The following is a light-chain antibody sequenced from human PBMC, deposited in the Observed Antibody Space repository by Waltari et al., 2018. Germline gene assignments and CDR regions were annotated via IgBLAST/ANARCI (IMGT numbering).Light chain of an antibody. CDR1: QSISSY. V-gene: IGKV1-39*01. CDR3: QQSYSTFKWT. CDR2: AAS. Sequence: DIQMTQSPSSLSASVGDRVTITCRASQSISSYLNWYQQKPGKAPKLLIYAASSLQSGVPSRFSGSGSGTDFTLTISSLQPEDFATYYCQQSYSTFKWTFGQGTKVEIK. J-gene: IGKJ1*01.